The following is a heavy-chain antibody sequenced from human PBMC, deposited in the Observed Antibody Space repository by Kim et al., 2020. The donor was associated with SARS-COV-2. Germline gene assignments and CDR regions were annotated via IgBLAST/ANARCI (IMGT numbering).Heavy chain of an antibody. CDR3: ARDSMAAAGTLLDF. Sequence: SRKFQGRVTITRDTSASTAYMDLSSLRSEDTAVYYCARDSMAAAGTLLDFWGQGTQVTVSS. V-gene: IGHV1-3*01. J-gene: IGHJ4*02. D-gene: IGHD6-13*01.